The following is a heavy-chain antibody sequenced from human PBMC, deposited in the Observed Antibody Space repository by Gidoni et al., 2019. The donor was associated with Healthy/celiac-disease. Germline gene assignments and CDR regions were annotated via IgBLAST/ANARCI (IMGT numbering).Heavy chain of an antibody. J-gene: IGHJ4*02. CDR2: ISSSGSTI. D-gene: IGHD5-18*01. Sequence: EVQLVESGGGLVQPGGSLRLSCAASGFTFSSYEMNWVRQAPGKGLEWVSYISSSGSTIYYADSVKGRFTISRDNAKNSLYLQMNSLRAEDTAVYYCASSGYSYADDYWGQGTLVTVSS. CDR3: ASSGYSYADDY. V-gene: IGHV3-48*03. CDR1: GFTFSSYE.